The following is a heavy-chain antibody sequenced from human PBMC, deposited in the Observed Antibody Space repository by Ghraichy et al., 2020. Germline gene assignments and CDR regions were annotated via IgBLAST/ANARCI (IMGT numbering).Heavy chain of an antibody. CDR3: ARAGANYYDSSGYYYFDY. CDR2: ISYDGSNK. CDR1: GFTFSSYA. Sequence: GGSLRLSCAASGFTFSSYAMHWVRQAPGKGLEWVAVISYDGSNKYYADSVKGRFTISRDNSKNTLYLQMNSLRAEDTAVYYCARAGANYYDSSGYYYFDYWGQGTLVTVSS. V-gene: IGHV3-30-3*01. J-gene: IGHJ4*02. D-gene: IGHD3-22*01.